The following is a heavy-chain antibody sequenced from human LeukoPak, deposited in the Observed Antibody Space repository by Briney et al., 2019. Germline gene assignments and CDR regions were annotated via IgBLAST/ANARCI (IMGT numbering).Heavy chain of an antibody. J-gene: IGHJ4*02. V-gene: IGHV4-59*01. Sequence: PSETLSLTCTVSGGSISSYYWSWIRRPPGKGLEWIGYIYYSGSTNYNPSLKSRVTISVDTSKNQFSLKLSSVTAADTAVYYCATHSYPTTVTTWNAPADFDYWGQGTLVTVSS. CDR3: ATHSYPTTVTTWNAPADFDY. CDR2: IYYSGST. CDR1: GGSISSYY. D-gene: IGHD4-17*01.